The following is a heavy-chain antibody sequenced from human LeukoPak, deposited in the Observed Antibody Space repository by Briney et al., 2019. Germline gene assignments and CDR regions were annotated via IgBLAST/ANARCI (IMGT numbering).Heavy chain of an antibody. J-gene: IGHJ3*02. CDR1: GFTFDDYA. Sequence: GRSLRLSCAASGFTFDDYAMHWVRHAPGKGLEWVSGISWNSGSIGYADSVKGRFTISRDNAKNSLYLQMNSLRAEDTALYYCAKVTTVTTFDAFDIWGQGTMVTVSS. CDR3: AKVTTVTTFDAFDI. CDR2: ISWNSGSI. V-gene: IGHV3-9*01. D-gene: IGHD4-17*01.